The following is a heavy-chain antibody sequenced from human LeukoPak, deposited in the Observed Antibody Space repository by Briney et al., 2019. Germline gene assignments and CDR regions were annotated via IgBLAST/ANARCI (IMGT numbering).Heavy chain of an antibody. J-gene: IGHJ4*02. CDR1: GFTFSSYS. D-gene: IGHD6-25*01. CDR3: ARDSGGAASPDY. CDR2: ISSSSSYI. V-gene: IGHV3-21*01. Sequence: GGSLRLSCAASGFTFSSYSMNWVRQAPGKWLEWVSSISSSSSYIYYADSVKGRFTISRDNAKNSLYLQMNSLRAEDTAVYYCARDSGGAASPDYWGQGTLVTVSS.